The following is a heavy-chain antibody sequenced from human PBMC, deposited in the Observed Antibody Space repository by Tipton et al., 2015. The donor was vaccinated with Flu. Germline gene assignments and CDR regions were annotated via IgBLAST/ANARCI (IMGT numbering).Heavy chain of an antibody. V-gene: IGHV3-7*01. D-gene: IGHD6-19*01. CDR2: IKQDASEK. CDR3: AGGSGWLITD. Sequence: SLRLSCEASGFTFRTYWMNWVRQAPGKGLEWVAIIKQDASEKLYVDSVEGRFTISRDNAKNSLSLQMDSLRGDDTAVYYCAGGSGWLITDWGQGTRVTVSS. CDR1: GFTFRTYW. J-gene: IGHJ4*02.